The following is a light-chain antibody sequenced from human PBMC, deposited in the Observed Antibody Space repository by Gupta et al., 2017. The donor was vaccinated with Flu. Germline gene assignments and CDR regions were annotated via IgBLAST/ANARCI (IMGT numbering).Light chain of an antibody. Sequence: VSVSPGQTARITCSGDTLPKQSVYWYQQKPGQAPVLVIYQDNEWPSGIPERFSGSSSGTTVTLIISGVQAEDEADYYCQAVDSSGTFIFGGGTKLTAL. CDR3: QAVDSSGTFI. V-gene: IGLV3-25*01. CDR1: TLPKQS. J-gene: IGLJ2*01. CDR2: QDN.